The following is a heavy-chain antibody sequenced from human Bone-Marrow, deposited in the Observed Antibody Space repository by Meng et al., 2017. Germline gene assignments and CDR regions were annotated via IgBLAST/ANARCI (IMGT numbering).Heavy chain of an antibody. CDR2: ISSSSSYI. Sequence: GGSLRLSCAASGFTFSSYSMNWVRQAPGKGLEWVSSISSSSSYIYYADSVKGRFTISRDNAKNSLYLQMNSLRAEDTAVYYCARETPSNRDYGINWFDPWGQGPLVTVSS. D-gene: IGHD4-17*01. CDR3: ARETPSNRDYGINWFDP. J-gene: IGHJ5*02. CDR1: GFTFSSYS. V-gene: IGHV3-21*01.